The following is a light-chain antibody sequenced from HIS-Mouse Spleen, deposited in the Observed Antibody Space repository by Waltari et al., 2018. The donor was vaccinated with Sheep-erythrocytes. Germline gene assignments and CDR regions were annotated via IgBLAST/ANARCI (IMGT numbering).Light chain of an antibody. J-gene: IGKJ1*01. Sequence: EIVMTQSPATLSLSPGERATLSCRASQCVSSSYLSWYQQKPGQAPRLLIYGASTRATGIPARFSGSGSGTDFTLTISSLQPEDFAVYYCQQDYNLRTFGQGTKVEIK. CDR2: GAS. V-gene: IGKV3D-7*01. CDR1: QCVSSSY. CDR3: QQDYNLRT.